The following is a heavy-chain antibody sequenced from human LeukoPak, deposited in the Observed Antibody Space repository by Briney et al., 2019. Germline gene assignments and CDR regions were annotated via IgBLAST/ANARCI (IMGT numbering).Heavy chain of an antibody. CDR1: GFTFSGSA. J-gene: IGHJ6*03. D-gene: IGHD4-11*01. CDR2: IRSKGYSYAT. Sequence: GGSLRLSCAASGFTFSGSAMHWVRQASGKGLEWVGRIRSKGYSYATAYSVSVKGRLTISREDSKTTAYLQMNRLKTEDTAVYHCAKPPKMDHSNYRQSHYYYYYMDVWGKGTTVTVSS. V-gene: IGHV3-73*01. CDR3: AKPPKMDHSNYRQSHYYYYYMDV.